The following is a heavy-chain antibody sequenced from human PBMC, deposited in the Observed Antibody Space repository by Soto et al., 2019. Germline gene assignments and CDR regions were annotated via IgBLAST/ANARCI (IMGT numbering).Heavy chain of an antibody. V-gene: IGHV1-3*01. Sequence: GASVKVSCKASGYTFTSYAMHWVRQAPGQRLEWMGWINAGNGNTKYSQKFQGRVTITRDTSASTAYMELSSLRSEDTAVYCCASTMAYYDILTGYYGQDDAFDIWGQGTMVTVSS. CDR3: ASTMAYYDILTGYYGQDDAFDI. CDR2: INAGNGNT. CDR1: GYTFTSYA. D-gene: IGHD3-9*01. J-gene: IGHJ3*02.